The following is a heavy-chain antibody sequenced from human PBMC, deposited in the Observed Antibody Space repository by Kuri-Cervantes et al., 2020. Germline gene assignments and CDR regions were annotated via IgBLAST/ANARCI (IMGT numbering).Heavy chain of an antibody. Sequence: GESLKISCAASGFTFSSYSMNWVRQAPGKGLEWVSYISSSSSTIYYADSVKGRFTISRDNAKNSLYLQMNSLRVEDTAIYYCARSGSRVGVWYDSWGQGTPVTVSS. D-gene: IGHD1-26*01. CDR3: ARSGSRVGVWYDS. J-gene: IGHJ4*02. V-gene: IGHV3-48*01. CDR2: ISSSSSTI. CDR1: GFTFSSYS.